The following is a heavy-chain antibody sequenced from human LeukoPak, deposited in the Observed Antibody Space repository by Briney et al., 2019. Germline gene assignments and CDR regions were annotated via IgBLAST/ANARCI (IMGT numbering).Heavy chain of an antibody. CDR3: ARGTLYRGWSYYLDF. V-gene: IGHV4-38-2*02. D-gene: IGHD6-19*01. CDR1: GYSISSGYY. J-gene: IGHJ4*02. Sequence: SETLSLNCTVSGYSISSGYYWGWIRQHPGKALGWIGSVYYSGTTSYNPSLKSRVTISVDMSKNHFSLRLRSVTAADTAMYYCARGTLYRGWSYYLDFWGQGSQVTVSS. CDR2: VYYSGTT.